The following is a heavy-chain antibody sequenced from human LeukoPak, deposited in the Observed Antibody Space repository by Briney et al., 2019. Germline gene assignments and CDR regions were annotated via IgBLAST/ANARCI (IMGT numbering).Heavy chain of an antibody. CDR3: VRAAPIDCSSTTCSLFDN. V-gene: IGHV3-23*01. D-gene: IGHD2-2*01. Sequence: PGGSLRLSGAGSGFTFNNYAMSWVRQTPTKGLEWVSTITIAGDGTYYADPVRGRFTMSRGKSKNTLYLQMSSLRAEDTAVYYCVRAAPIDCSSTTCSLFDNWGQGILVTVSS. CDR2: ITIAGDGT. J-gene: IGHJ4*02. CDR1: GFTFNNYA.